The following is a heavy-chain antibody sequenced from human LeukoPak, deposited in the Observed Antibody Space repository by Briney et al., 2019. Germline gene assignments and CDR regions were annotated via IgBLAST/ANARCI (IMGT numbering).Heavy chain of an antibody. CDR1: GGSISTYY. CDR3: ARGSRGYSYG. Sequence: KPSETLSLTCTVSGGSISTYYWSWIRQPPGKGLEWIGYIYYGGSTNYNPSLKSRVTISVDTSKNQFSLKLSSVTAADTAVYYCARGSRGYSYGWGQGTLVTVSS. J-gene: IGHJ4*02. D-gene: IGHD5-18*01. V-gene: IGHV4-59*01. CDR2: IYYGGST.